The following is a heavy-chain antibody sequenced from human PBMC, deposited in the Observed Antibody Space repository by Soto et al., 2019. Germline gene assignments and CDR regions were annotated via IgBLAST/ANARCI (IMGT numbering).Heavy chain of an antibody. CDR2: IYSAGNT. Sequence: ASGFTVSSNYMSWVRQAPGKGLEWISIIYSAGNTYYADSVKGRFTISRDNSKNTLYLQMNSLGAEDTAVYYCARDFVVGGPTINYYYGMDVWGQGTTVTVSS. V-gene: IGHV3-66*01. CDR1: GFTVSSNY. D-gene: IGHD1-26*01. J-gene: IGHJ6*02. CDR3: ARDFVVGGPTINYYYGMDV.